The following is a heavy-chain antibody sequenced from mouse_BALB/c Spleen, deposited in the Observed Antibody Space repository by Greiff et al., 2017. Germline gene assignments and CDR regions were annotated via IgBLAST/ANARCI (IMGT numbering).Heavy chain of an antibody. CDR3: ARQGYGSSSWFAY. J-gene: IGHJ3*01. CDR2: INSNGGST. CDR1: GFTFSSYY. Sequence: EVQGVESGGGLVKLGGSLKLSCAASGFTFSSYYMSWVRQTPEKRLELVAAINSNGGSTYYPDTVKGRFTISRDNAKNTLYLQMSSLKSEDTALYDCARQGYGSSSWFAYWGQGTLVTVSA. V-gene: IGHV5-6-2*01. D-gene: IGHD1-1*01.